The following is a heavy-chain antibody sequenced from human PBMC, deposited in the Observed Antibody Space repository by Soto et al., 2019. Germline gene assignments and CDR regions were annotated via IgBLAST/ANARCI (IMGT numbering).Heavy chain of an antibody. CDR1: GFMFSRYA. CDR2: ISKDGSVK. V-gene: IGHV3-30-3*01. J-gene: IGHJ1*01. D-gene: IGHD3-3*01. Sequence: QVRLVESGGRVVQPGGSLRLSCAASGFMFSRYAIHWVRQAPGKGLEWVAVISKDGSVKYYADSVRGRFSISRDKSKNTVYLEMNGMRDDDTAVFYCARSRSGAVPDSFGYWGQGTLVTVSS. CDR3: ARSRSGAVPDSFGY.